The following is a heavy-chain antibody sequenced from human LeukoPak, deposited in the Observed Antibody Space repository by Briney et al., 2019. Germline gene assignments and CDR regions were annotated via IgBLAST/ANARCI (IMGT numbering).Heavy chain of an antibody. Sequence: PGGSLRLSRAASGLTFSGSAMHWVRQPSGKGLEWVGRIRSKANSYAPPYAASVKGRFTISRDDSKNTAYLQMNSLKTEDTAVYYCARDSALRGYSGYDFFYYYYMDVWGKGTTVTISS. J-gene: IGHJ6*03. D-gene: IGHD5-12*01. V-gene: IGHV3-73*01. CDR2: IRSKANSYAP. CDR3: ARDSALRGYSGYDFFYYYYMDV. CDR1: GLTFSGSA.